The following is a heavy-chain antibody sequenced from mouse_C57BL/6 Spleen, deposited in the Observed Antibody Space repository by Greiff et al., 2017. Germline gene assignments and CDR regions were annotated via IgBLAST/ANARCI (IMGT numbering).Heavy chain of an antibody. V-gene: IGHV1-82*01. J-gene: IGHJ2*01. CDR3: ASLYERDY. CDR1: GYAFSSSW. CDR2: IYPGDGDT. D-gene: IGHD1-3*01. Sequence: FQLQQSGPELVKPGASVKISCKASGYAFSSSWMNWVKQRPGKGLEWIGRIYPGDGDTNYNGKFKGKATLTADKSSSTAYMQLSSLTSEDSAVYFCASLYERDYWGQGTTLTVSS.